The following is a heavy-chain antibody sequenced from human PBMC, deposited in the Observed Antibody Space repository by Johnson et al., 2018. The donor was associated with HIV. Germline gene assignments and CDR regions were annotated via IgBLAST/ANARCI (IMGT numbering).Heavy chain of an antibody. CDR1: GFTVSTNY. J-gene: IGHJ3*02. D-gene: IGHD6-19*01. Sequence: VQLVESGGGLIQPGGSLRLSCVASGFTVSTNYMTWVRQAPGKGLEWVSGINWNGVRTGYVDSMKGRFTISRDNAKNSLYLQMNSRIAEDTAVYYCARTRSGWAHDAFDIWGQGTMVTVSS. CDR3: ARTRSGWAHDAFDI. CDR2: INWNGVRT. V-gene: IGHV3-20*04.